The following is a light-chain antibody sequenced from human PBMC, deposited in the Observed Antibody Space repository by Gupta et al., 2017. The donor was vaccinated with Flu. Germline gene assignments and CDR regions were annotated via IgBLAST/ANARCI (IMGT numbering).Light chain of an antibody. Sequence: DIQMTQSPSSLSASVGDRVTITCQASQDISNYLNWYQQKPGKAPKLLIYDASNLETGVPSRFSGSGSGTDFTFTISSRQLEDIATYYCQQDENLPPLTFGGGTXVEIK. CDR2: DAS. V-gene: IGKV1-33*01. J-gene: IGKJ4*01. CDR3: QQDENLPPLT. CDR1: QDISNY.